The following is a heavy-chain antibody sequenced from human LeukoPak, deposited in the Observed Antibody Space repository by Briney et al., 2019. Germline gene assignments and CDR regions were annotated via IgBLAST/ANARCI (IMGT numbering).Heavy chain of an antibody. V-gene: IGHV4-4*02. J-gene: IGHJ4*02. CDR3: AKRIVGATGGEYVY. D-gene: IGHD1-26*01. CDR1: GGSISSSNW. Sequence: SETLSLTCAVSGGSISSSNWWSWVRRPPGKGLEWIGEIYHSGSTNYNPSLKSRVTISVDKSKNQFSLKLSSVTAADTAVYYCAKRIVGATGGEYVYWGQGTLVTVSS. CDR2: IYHSGST.